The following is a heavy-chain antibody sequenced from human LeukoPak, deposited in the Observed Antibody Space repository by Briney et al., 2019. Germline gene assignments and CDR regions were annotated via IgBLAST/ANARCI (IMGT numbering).Heavy chain of an antibody. J-gene: IGHJ4*02. CDR1: GFTFSAYS. Sequence: GGSLRLSCAASGFTFSAYSINWVRRAPGRGLEWVSSISSSGTYIYYADSVKGRFTISRDNAKNSLSLQMNSLRAEDTAVYYCARERDGRYFDYWGQGILVTVSS. CDR2: ISSSGTYI. V-gene: IGHV3-21*04. CDR3: ARERDGRYFDY.